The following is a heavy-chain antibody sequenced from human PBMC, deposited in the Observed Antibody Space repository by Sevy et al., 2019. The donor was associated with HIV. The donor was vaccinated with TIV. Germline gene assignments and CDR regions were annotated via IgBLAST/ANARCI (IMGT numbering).Heavy chain of an antibody. V-gene: IGHV3-23*01. CDR2: FSFGCGKI. Sequence: GGSLRISCAASGFTFSKYSMSWIRQTPGKGLEWVSTFSFGCGKINYADSVKGRFTISRDDSRNTFYLQMNSLRAEDTAIYYCAREGCTKPHDYGGQGTVVTVSS. D-gene: IGHD2-8*01. CDR3: AREGCTKPHDY. CDR1: GFTFSKYS. J-gene: IGHJ4*02.